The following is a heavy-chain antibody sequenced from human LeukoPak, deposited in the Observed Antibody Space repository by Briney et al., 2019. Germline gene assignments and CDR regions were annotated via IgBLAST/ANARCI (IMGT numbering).Heavy chain of an antibody. Sequence: SETLYLTCTVSGGSISSGGYYWSWIRQHPGKGLEWIGYIYYSGSTYYNPSLKSRVTISVDTSKNQFSLKLSSVTAADTAVYYCARVGHANYSPFDYWGQGTLVTVSS. CDR2: IYYSGST. CDR1: GGSISSGGYY. V-gene: IGHV4-31*03. D-gene: IGHD1-7*01. J-gene: IGHJ4*02. CDR3: ARVGHANYSPFDY.